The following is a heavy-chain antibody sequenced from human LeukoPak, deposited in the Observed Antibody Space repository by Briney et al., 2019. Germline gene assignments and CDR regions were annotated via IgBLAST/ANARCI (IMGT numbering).Heavy chain of an antibody. CDR1: GLTFSGFS. D-gene: IGHD3-10*01. V-gene: IGHV3-7*01. CDR3: ARAGSHWHYVY. CDR2: IKQDGSER. J-gene: IGHJ4*02. Sequence: GGSLRLSCAASGLTFSGFSMSWVRQSPTKGLEWVANIKQDGSERYYVDSVKGRFTISRDNAKNSLSLQMNNLRVEDTAVYYCARAGSHWHYVYWGQGTVVTVSS.